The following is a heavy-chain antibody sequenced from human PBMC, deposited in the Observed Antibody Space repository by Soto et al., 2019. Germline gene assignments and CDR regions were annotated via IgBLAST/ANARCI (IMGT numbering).Heavy chain of an antibody. CDR1: GFILSSNA. J-gene: IGHJ4*02. V-gene: IGHV3-33*01. CDR3: VRDDFGLGIDY. D-gene: IGHD1-26*01. Sequence: VGSLRLSCTASGFILSSNAIHWVRHAPGKGLEWVALIGDDGSNKYYGDSVKGRFTISRDNAKNTLYLQMNSLTAEDTAVYYSVRDDFGLGIDYWGLGTLVTVSS. CDR2: IGDDGSNK.